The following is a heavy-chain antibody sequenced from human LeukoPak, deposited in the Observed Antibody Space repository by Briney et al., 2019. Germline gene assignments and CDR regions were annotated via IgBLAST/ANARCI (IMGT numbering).Heavy chain of an antibody. Sequence: GGSLRLSFAATGFSFTIYWMSWVRQAPGKGLEWVANIKQDGTEKYYVDSVKGRFTISRDNAKNSLYLQMNRLRAEDTAVYYCAKLAKYFYGSESYYFFEHWGQGTPVTASS. CDR3: AKLAKYFYGSESYYFFEH. D-gene: IGHD3-10*01. CDR1: GFSFTIYW. J-gene: IGHJ4*02. CDR2: IKQDGTEK. V-gene: IGHV3-7*01.